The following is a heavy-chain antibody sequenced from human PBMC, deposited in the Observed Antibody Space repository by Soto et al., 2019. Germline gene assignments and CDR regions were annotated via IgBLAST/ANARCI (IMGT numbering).Heavy chain of an antibody. Sequence: QVQLVQSGAEVKKPGSSVKVSCKAPGGTFTSYAIGWLRQAPGQGLEWMGGIIPSFGTANYAQKFQGRVTITADESTSTAYLELSSLRSEDTAVYYCARGGDYYSGCLVDWYFDLWGRGTLVTVSS. D-gene: IGHD1-26*01. J-gene: IGHJ2*01. V-gene: IGHV1-69*01. CDR1: GGTFTSYA. CDR2: IIPSFGTA. CDR3: ARGGDYYSGCLVDWYFDL.